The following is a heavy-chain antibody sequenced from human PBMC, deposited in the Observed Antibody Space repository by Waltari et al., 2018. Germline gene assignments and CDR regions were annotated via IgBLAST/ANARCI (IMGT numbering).Heavy chain of an antibody. Sequence: EVQLVESGGGWVQPGGSLRLSCEASGFTCSTDWMDWVSQAPGKGLQWVANINQDGGEKYYLDSVKGRFTISRDNAKKSVYLEMNSLRAEDTAIYYCSKRLDIWGRGTMVAVSS. CDR1: GFTCSTDW. CDR2: INQDGGEK. V-gene: IGHV3-7*01. CDR3: SKRLDI. J-gene: IGHJ3*02.